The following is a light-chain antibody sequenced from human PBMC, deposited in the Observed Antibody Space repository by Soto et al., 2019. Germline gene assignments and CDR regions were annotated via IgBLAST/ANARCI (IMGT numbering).Light chain of an antibody. Sequence: DIVLTQSPLSLPVTPGEPASISCRSSQSLLHSNGNIYLDWYLQKPGQSPQLLIYLCSIRASGVHDRFSGSGSSTDFTLKITRVEAEDVGVYYCMQAIQAPRTFGLGTKLEIK. V-gene: IGKV2-28*01. CDR1: QSLLHSNGNIY. J-gene: IGKJ1*01. CDR2: LCS. CDR3: MQAIQAPRT.